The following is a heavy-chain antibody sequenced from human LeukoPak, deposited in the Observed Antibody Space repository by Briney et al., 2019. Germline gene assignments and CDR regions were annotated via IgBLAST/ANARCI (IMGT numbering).Heavy chain of an antibody. V-gene: IGHV3-15*01. CDR3: TTDPLFNVEQQLARYYYYYYGMDV. Sequence: GGSLRLSCAAFGFTFSNAWMSWVRQAPGKGLEWVGRIKSKTNGGTDYAPPVKGRFTISRDDSKDTLYLQMNSLKTEDTAVYYCTTDPLFNVEQQLARYYYYYYGMDVWGQGTTVTVSS. D-gene: IGHD6-13*01. CDR2: IKSKTNGGT. CDR1: GFTFSNAW. J-gene: IGHJ6*02.